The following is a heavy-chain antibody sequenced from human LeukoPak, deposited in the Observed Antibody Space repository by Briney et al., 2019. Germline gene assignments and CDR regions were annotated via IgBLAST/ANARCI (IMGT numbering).Heavy chain of an antibody. D-gene: IGHD3-22*01. Sequence: PGGSLRLSCAASGFTFSSYGMHWVRQAPGKGLEWVAVIWYNGSNKYYADSVKGRFTISRDNSKNTLYLQMSSLRAEDTAVYYCAKGRYYYDSSGYYYFDYWGQGTLVTVSS. J-gene: IGHJ4*02. CDR3: AKGRYYYDSSGYYYFDY. CDR2: IWYNGSNK. CDR1: GFTFSSYG. V-gene: IGHV3-33*06.